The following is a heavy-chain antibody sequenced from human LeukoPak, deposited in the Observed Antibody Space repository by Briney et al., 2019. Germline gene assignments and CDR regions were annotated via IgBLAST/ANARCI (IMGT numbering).Heavy chain of an antibody. V-gene: IGHV4-59*01. Sequence: PSETLSLTCTVSGGSISSYYWSWIRQPPGKGLEWIGYIFYSGSTNYNPSLKSRVTISVDTSKNQFSLKLSSVAAADTAVYYCARVYYSNSYDYWYFDLWGRGTLVTVSS. CDR1: GGSISSYY. CDR2: IFYSGST. D-gene: IGHD6-13*01. J-gene: IGHJ2*01. CDR3: ARVYYSNSYDYWYFDL.